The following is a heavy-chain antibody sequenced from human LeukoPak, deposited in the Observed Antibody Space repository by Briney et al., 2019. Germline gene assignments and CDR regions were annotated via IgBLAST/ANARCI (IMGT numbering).Heavy chain of an antibody. CDR2: IIPIFGTA. V-gene: IGHV1-69*05. CDR1: GGTFSSYA. D-gene: IGHD3-3*01. CDR3: ARGPLHDFWSGYLDY. J-gene: IGHJ4*02. Sequence: ASVKVSCXASGGTFSSYAISWVRQARGQGLEWMGRIIPIFGTANYAQKFQGRVTITTDESTSTAYMELSSLRSEDTAVYYCARGPLHDFWSGYLDYWGQGTLVTVSS.